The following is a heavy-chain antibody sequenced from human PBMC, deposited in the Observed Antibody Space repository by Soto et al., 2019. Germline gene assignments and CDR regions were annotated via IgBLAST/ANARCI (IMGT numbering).Heavy chain of an antibody. CDR2: ISYDGSNK. CDR1: GFTFSSYG. J-gene: IGHJ6*02. CDR3: AKDSDIVATSGGMDV. D-gene: IGHD5-12*01. V-gene: IGHV3-30*18. Sequence: ESGGGVVQPGRSLRLSCAASGFTFSSYGMHWVRQAPGKGLEWVAVISYDGSNKYYADSVKGRFTISRDNSKNTLYLQMNSLRAEDTAVYYCAKDSDIVATSGGMDVWGQGTTVTVSS.